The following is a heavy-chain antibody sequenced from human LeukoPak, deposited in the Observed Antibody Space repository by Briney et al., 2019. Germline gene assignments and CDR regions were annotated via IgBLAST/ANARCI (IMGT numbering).Heavy chain of an antibody. J-gene: IGHJ4*02. CDR1: GGSISSGGYY. CDR2: IYDSGST. D-gene: IGHD4-23*01. CDR3: ARGGNYGGPPGDY. Sequence: SQTLSLTCTVSGGSISSGGYYWSWIRQHPGKGLEWIGYIYDSGSTYYNPSLKSRVTISVDTSKNQFSLKLNSVTAADTAVYCCARGGNYGGPPGDYWGQGTLVTVSS. V-gene: IGHV4-31*03.